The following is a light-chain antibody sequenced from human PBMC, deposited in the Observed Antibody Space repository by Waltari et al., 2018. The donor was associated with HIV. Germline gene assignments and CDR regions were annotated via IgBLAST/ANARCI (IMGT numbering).Light chain of an antibody. Sequence: QSALTQPASVSGSPGQSITISCTGPSSYVGGYNYVSWYQQHPGTAPKLMSYEVSTRPSGVSNRFSGSKSGNTASLTISGLQAEDEADYYCSSYTSSSKDVFGTGTKVTVL. CDR3: SSYTSSSKDV. CDR2: EVS. V-gene: IGLV2-14*01. CDR1: SSYVGGYNY. J-gene: IGLJ1*01.